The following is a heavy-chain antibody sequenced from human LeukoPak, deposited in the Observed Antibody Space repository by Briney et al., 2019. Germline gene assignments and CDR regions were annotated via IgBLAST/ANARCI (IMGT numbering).Heavy chain of an antibody. CDR2: ISGSGGST. CDR1: GFTVSSNY. Sequence: PGGSLRLSCAASGFTVSSNYMSWARQAPGKGLEWVSTISGSGGSTYYADSVRGRFTISRDNSKNTLYLQINSLRADDTAMYYCAKASFGPGPYDYRGQGILVTVSS. D-gene: IGHD3-16*01. CDR3: AKASFGPGPYDY. J-gene: IGHJ4*02. V-gene: IGHV3-23*01.